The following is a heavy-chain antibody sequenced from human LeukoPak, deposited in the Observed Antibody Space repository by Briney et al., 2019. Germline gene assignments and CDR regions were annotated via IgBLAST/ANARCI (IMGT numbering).Heavy chain of an antibody. V-gene: IGHV1-8*01. J-gene: IGHJ4*02. CDR1: GYTFTSYD. CDR3: AREVFWRRLRSHHFDY. CDR2: MNPNSGNT. D-gene: IGHD5-12*01. Sequence: ASVKVSCKASGYTFTSYDINWVRQATGQGLEWMGWMNPNSGNTGYAQKFQGRVTMTRNTSISTAYMELSSLRSEDTAVYYCAREVFWRRLRSHHFDYWGQGTLVTVSS.